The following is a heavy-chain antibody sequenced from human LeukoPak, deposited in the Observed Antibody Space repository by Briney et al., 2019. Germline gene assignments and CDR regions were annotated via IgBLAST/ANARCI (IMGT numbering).Heavy chain of an antibody. CDR2: IKSKTDGGTT. J-gene: IGHJ4*02. CDR3: VFSPDY. Sequence: GGSLSLSCAASGFTFSSAWMTWVRQAPGKGLEWVGRIKSKTDGGTTDYAAPVKGRFTISRDDSKSTLDLQMNSLKTEDTAVYYCVFSPDYWGQGTLVTVSS. D-gene: IGHD3-3*02. CDR1: GFTFSSAW. V-gene: IGHV3-15*01.